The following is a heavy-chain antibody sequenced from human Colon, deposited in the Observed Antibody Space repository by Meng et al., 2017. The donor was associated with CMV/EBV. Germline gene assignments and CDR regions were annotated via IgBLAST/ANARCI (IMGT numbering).Heavy chain of an antibody. D-gene: IGHD4-23*01. Sequence: GGSLRLSCAASEFTFSAHSMNWVRQAPGKRLEWLSYISPSSNTIDYADSVRGRFTISRDNAKNSLYLQMNSLTAEDTAVYYCARAAVGGNDGFDYWGQGTLVTVSS. CDR2: ISPSSNTI. V-gene: IGHV3-48*04. CDR3: ARAAVGGNDGFDY. CDR1: EFTFSAHS. J-gene: IGHJ4*02.